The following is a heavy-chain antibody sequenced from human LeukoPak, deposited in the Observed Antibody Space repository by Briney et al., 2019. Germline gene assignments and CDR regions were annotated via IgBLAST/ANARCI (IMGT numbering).Heavy chain of an antibody. D-gene: IGHD3-22*01. CDR1: GYTFSNYG. J-gene: IGHJ3*02. CDR2: ISSYNGNT. CDR3: AAVKTYYYDSSGYYFPLNAFDI. Sequence: ASVKVSCKASGYTFSNYGISWVRQAPGQGLEWMGWISSYNGNTNYAQKLQGRVTMTEDTSTDTAYMELSSLGSEDTAVYYCAAVKTYYYDSSGYYFPLNAFDIWGQGTMVTVSS. V-gene: IGHV1-18*01.